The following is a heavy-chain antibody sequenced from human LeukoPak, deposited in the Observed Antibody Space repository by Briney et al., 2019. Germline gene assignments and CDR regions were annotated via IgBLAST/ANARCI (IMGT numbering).Heavy chain of an antibody. V-gene: IGHV4-59*12. CDR3: ARDRVGVRAFDY. D-gene: IGHD3-10*01. Sequence: SETLSLTCTVSGGSISTYYWSWIRQPPGKGLEWIGYIYYSGSTNYNPSLKSRVTISADKSKNQFSLKLTYVTAADTAVYYCARDRVGVRAFDYWGQGTLVTVSS. CDR1: GGSISTYY. CDR2: IYYSGST. J-gene: IGHJ4*02.